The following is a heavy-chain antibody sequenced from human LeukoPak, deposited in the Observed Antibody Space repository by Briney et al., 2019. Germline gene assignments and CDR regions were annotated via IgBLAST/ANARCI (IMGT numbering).Heavy chain of an antibody. J-gene: IGHJ3*02. CDR1: GYTFTSYA. D-gene: IGHD3-3*01. CDR2: INTNTGNP. V-gene: IGHV7-4-1*02. CDR3: ARDPNYDFWSGYYLNAFDI. Sequence: ASVKVSCKASGYTFTSYAMNWVRQAPGQGLEWMGWINTNTGNPTYAQGFTGRFVFSLDTSVSTAYLQISSLKAEDTAVYYCARDPNYDFWSGYYLNAFDIWGQGTMVTVSS.